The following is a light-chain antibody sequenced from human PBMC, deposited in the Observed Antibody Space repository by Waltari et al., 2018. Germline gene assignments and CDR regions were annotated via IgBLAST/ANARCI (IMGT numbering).Light chain of an antibody. CDR2: RDN. J-gene: IGLJ3*02. CDR3: AGWDDSLNGV. V-gene: IGLV1-44*01. Sequence: QSVLTQPPSASGTPGQRVIISCSGSSSNIAIHTLNWYQHLPGTAPKLLIYRDNQRPSGFPDRLSGSRSGTSASLAITDRQSEDEADYYCAGWDDSLNGVFGGGTKLTVL. CDR1: SSNIAIHT.